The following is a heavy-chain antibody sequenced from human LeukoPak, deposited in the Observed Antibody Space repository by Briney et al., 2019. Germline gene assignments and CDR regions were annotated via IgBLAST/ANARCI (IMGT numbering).Heavy chain of an antibody. CDR1: GGSFSGYY. CDR3: ARGRAGSFDAFDI. CDR2: INHSGST. Sequence: SETLSLTCAVYGGSFSGYYWSWIRQPPGKGLEWIGEINHSGSTNYNPSLKSRVTISVDTSKNQFSLKLSSVTAADTAVYYCARGRAGSFDAFDIWGQGTMVTVPS. J-gene: IGHJ3*02. V-gene: IGHV4-34*01.